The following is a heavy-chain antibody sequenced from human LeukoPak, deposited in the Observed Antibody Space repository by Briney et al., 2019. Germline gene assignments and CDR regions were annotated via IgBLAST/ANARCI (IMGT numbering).Heavy chain of an antibody. CDR3: ARDYYYDTSGYYEMDY. J-gene: IGHJ4*02. D-gene: IGHD3-22*01. V-gene: IGHV1-18*01. CDR2: ISAYNGNT. CDR1: GYTFTNYG. Sequence: ASVKVSCKASGYTFTNYGISWVRQAPGQGLEWMGWISAYNGNTNYAQNVQGRVTMTTDTSTSTAYMELRSLISDDTAVYYCARDYYYDTSGYYEMDYWGQGTLVTVSS.